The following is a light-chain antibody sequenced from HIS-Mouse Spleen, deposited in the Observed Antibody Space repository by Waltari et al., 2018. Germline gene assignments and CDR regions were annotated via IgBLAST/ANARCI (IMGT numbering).Light chain of an antibody. Sequence: AIRMTQSPSSLSASTGDRVTITLRASQGISSYLAWYQKKPGKAPKLLIYAASTLQSGVPSRFSGSGSGTDFTLTISCLQSEDFATYYCQQYYSYPFTFGPGTKVDIK. V-gene: IGKV1-8*01. CDR1: QGISSY. CDR3: QQYYSYPFT. CDR2: AAS. J-gene: IGKJ3*01.